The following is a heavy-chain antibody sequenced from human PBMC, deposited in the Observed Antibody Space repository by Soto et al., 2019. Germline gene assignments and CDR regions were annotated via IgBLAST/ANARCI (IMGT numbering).Heavy chain of an antibody. V-gene: IGHV3-23*01. CDR3: AKKRSGSSSRGCFDF. CDR1: GFTFSSHA. CDR2: ISGNTYDI. J-gene: IGHJ4*02. D-gene: IGHD6-6*01. Sequence: EVQLLESGGGLVQPGGSLRLSCAASGFTFSSHAMNWVRQAPGKGLEWVSAISGNTYDIYYADSVRGRFTISRDNSKNTLFLQMNSLRADDTALYYCAKKRSGSSSRGCFDFWGQGTLVTVSS.